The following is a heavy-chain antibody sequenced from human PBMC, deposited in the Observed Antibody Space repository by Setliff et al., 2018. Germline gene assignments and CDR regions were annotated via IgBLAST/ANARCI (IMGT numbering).Heavy chain of an antibody. J-gene: IGHJ6*02. CDR3: ARDVGPPDEAIWFGAYMDV. Sequence: GASVKVSCKASGYTFTSYGISWVRQAPGQGLEWMGWISAYNGNTNYAQKLLGRVTMTTDTSTSTAYMELRSLRSDDTAVYYCARDVGPPDEAIWFGAYMDVWGQGTTVTVSS. CDR1: GYTFTSYG. CDR2: ISAYNGNT. V-gene: IGHV1-18*01. D-gene: IGHD3-10*01.